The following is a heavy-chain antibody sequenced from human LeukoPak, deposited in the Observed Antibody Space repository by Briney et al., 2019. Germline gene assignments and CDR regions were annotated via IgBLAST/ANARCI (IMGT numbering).Heavy chain of an antibody. CDR3: AKVPRITMVRGVINYFDY. CDR1: GFTFSSYA. CDR2: ISGSGGST. J-gene: IGHJ4*02. V-gene: IGHV3-23*01. D-gene: IGHD3-10*01. Sequence: GGSLRLSCAASGFTFSSYAMSWVRQAPGKGLEWFSAISGSGGSTYYADSVKGRFTISRDNSKNTLYLQMNSLRAEDTAVYYCAKVPRITMVRGVINYFDYWGQGTLVTVSS.